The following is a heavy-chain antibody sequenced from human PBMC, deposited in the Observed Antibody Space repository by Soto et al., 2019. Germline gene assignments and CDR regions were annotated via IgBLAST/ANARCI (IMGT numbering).Heavy chain of an antibody. CDR3: AKSMHDYGAH. D-gene: IGHD4-17*01. CDR1: GFTFSSYC. V-gene: IGHV3-48*01. J-gene: IGHJ4*02. Sequence: GGSLRLSCAASGFTFSSYCMHWFRQAPGKGLEWVSHISSGGISIYYADSVKGRFTISRDNAKNSLYLQMNSLRAEDTAVYYCAKSMHDYGAHWGQGTLVTVSS. CDR2: ISSGGISI.